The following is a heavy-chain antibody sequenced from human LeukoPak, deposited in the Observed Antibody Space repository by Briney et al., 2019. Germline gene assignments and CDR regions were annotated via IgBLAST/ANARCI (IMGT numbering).Heavy chain of an antibody. Sequence: PGGSLRLSCEASGFTFNNYWMSWFRQAPGKGLEWVANIKQDESEKNYVDSVKGRFTISRDNVKNPLYLQMNSLRAEDTAVYSCARVNDYDSGSLYRPIDYWGQGTLVTVSS. V-gene: IGHV3-7*01. CDR1: GFTFNNYW. CDR2: IKQDESEK. J-gene: IGHJ4*02. CDR3: ARVNDYDSGSLYRPIDY. D-gene: IGHD3-10*01.